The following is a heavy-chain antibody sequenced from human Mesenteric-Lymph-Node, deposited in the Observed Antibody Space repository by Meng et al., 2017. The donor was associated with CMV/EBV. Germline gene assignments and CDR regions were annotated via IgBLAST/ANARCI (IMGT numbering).Heavy chain of an antibody. J-gene: IGHJ4*02. V-gene: IGHV3-23*01. CDR1: GFTLSNSA. CDR3: AKFRYSSSWYLLDFDY. D-gene: IGHD6-13*01. Sequence: GGSLRLSCAASGFTLSNSAMSWVRQAPGKGLEWVSAFSGGDDNTYYADSVKGRFTISRDNSKNTLYLQMNSLRADDTAVYYCAKFRYSSSWYLLDFDYWGQGTLVTVSS. CDR2: FSGGDDNT.